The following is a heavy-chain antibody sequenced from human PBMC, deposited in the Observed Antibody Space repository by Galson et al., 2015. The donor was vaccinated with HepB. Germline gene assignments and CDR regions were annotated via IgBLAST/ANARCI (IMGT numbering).Heavy chain of an antibody. CDR1: GFTFSSYS. D-gene: IGHD3-22*01. CDR3: ARDWRYYDSSGEEGVDI. CDR2: ISSSSSYI. V-gene: IGHV3-21*01. Sequence: SLRLSCAASGFTFSSYSMNWVRQAPGKGLEWVSSISSSSSYIYYADSVKGRFTISRDNAKNSLYLQMNSLRAEDTAVYYCARDWRYYDSSGEEGVDIWGQGTMVTVSS. J-gene: IGHJ3*02.